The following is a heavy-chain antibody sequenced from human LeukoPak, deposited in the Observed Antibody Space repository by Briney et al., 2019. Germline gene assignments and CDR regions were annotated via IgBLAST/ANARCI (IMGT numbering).Heavy chain of an antibody. Sequence: SETLSLTCAVYGGSFSGYYWSWIRQPPGKGLEWIGEINHSGSTNYNPSLKSRVTISVDTSKNQFSLKLSSVTAADTAVYYCARGRNWNTGSWFDPWGQGTLVTVSS. CDR1: GGSFSGYY. D-gene: IGHD1/OR15-1a*01. J-gene: IGHJ5*02. V-gene: IGHV4-34*01. CDR3: ARGRNWNTGSWFDP. CDR2: INHSGST.